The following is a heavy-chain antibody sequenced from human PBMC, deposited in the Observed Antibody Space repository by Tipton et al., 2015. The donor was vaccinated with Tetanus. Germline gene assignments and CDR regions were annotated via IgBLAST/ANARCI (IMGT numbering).Heavy chain of an antibody. CDR2: IKTDGSAT. CDR3: ARVPRDYGPLYYYYGMDV. D-gene: IGHD4/OR15-4a*01. CDR1: GFTFSSYW. Sequence: SLRLSCAASGFTFSSYWMHWVRQAPGKGLVWVSRIKTDGSATIYADSVKGRFTISRDNSKNTLYLQMNSLRAEDTAVYYCARVPRDYGPLYYYYGMDVWGQGTTVTVSS. V-gene: IGHV3-74*01. J-gene: IGHJ6*02.